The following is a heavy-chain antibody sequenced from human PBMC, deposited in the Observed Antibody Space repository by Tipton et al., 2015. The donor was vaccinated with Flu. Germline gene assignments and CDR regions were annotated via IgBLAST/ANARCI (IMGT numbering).Heavy chain of an antibody. CDR3: ARGFIRLCDY. J-gene: IGHJ4*02. D-gene: IGHD3-16*01. V-gene: IGHV3-48*03. Sequence: GSLRLSCAASGFTFSTYEMNWVRQAPGKGLEWISYITPSGFDKYYAASVKGRFTVSRDNAKNSLYLHIDSLRAEDTAVCYCARGFIRLCDYWGQGTLVTVSS. CDR1: GFTFSTYE. CDR2: ITPSGFDK.